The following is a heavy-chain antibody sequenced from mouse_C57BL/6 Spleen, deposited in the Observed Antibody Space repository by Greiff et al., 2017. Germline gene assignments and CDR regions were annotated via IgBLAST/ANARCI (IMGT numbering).Heavy chain of an antibody. Sequence: QVQLQQSGAELVMPGASVKLSCKASGYTFTSYWMHWVKQRPGQGLEWIGEIDPSDSYTNYNQKFKGKSTLTVDKSSSTAYMQLSSLTSEDSAVYYCARSFITTSTHEGDYAMDYWGQGTSVTVSS. CDR2: IDPSDSYT. J-gene: IGHJ4*01. CDR1: GYTFTSYW. V-gene: IGHV1-69*01. CDR3: ARSFITTSTHEGDYAMDY. D-gene: IGHD1-1*01.